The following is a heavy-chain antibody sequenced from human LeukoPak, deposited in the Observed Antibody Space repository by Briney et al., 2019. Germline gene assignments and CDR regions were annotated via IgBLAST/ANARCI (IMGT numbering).Heavy chain of an antibody. CDR1: GFIFSSYG. D-gene: IGHD3-16*02. Sequence: GGSLRLSCAASGFIFSSYGMHWVRQSPGRGLEWVSFISFDGSNEFYADSLKGRFSISRDNSKDTLYLQMDSLRAEDTALYYCAREEHDYVWGSYRYYYYYGIDVWGQGTTVTVSS. V-gene: IGHV3-30*03. J-gene: IGHJ6*02. CDR3: AREEHDYVWGSYRYYYYYGIDV. CDR2: ISFDGSNE.